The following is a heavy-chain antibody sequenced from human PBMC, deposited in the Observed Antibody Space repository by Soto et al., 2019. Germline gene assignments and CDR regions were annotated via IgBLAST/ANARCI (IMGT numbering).Heavy chain of an antibody. D-gene: IGHD3-3*01. CDR2: FDPEDGET. J-gene: IGHJ4*02. V-gene: IGHV1-24*01. CDR1: GYTLTELS. CDR3: ATRPSGAWYYDFWSGYYPFDY. Sequence: ASVKVSCKVSGYTLTELSMHWVRQAPGKGLEWMRGFDPEDGETIYAQKFQGRVTMTEDTSTDTAYMELSSLRSEDTAVYYCATRPSGAWYYDFWSGYYPFDYWGQGTLVTVSS.